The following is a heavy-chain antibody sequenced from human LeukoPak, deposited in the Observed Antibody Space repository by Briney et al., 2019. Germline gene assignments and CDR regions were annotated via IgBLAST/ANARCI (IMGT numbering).Heavy chain of an antibody. CDR2: IDTSGIT. V-gene: IGHV4-4*07. J-gene: IGHJ5*02. CDR3: ARGRYYYGSGFGDWFDP. D-gene: IGHD3-10*01. CDR1: GGSINYYY. Sequence: PSQTLSLTCTVSGGSINYYYWTWIRQPAGKGLEWIGRIDTSGITNYNPSLKSRVTVSIDTSKNQFSLNLNSVTAADTAVYYCARGRYYYGSGFGDWFDPWGQGTLVTVSS.